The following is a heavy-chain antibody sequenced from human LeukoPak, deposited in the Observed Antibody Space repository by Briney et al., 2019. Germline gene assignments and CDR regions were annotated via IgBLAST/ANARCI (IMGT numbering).Heavy chain of an antibody. Sequence: PGGSLRLSCAASGFTFSSYAMSWVRQAPGKGLEWVSAIGGSGGSTYYADSVKGRFTISRDNSKNTLYLQMNSLRAEDTAVYYCAKDLGSSGWYRWFDPWGQGTLVTVSS. J-gene: IGHJ5*02. CDR2: IGGSGGST. CDR3: AKDLGSSGWYRWFDP. V-gene: IGHV3-23*01. D-gene: IGHD6-19*01. CDR1: GFTFSSYA.